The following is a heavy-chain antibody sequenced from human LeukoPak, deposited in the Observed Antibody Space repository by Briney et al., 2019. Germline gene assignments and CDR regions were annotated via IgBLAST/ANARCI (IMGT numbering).Heavy chain of an antibody. V-gene: IGHV4-34*01. CDR1: GGSFSGYY. J-gene: IGHJ5*02. CDR3: ARPGEHLAFDP. D-gene: IGHD1/OR15-1a*01. CDR2: INRSGST. Sequence: SETLSLTCTIYGGSFSGYYWSWSRQPPGKGLEWVGEINRSGSTNYNPSLTSRVTISVDTSENKFSLRLTSLTAADTAVYYCARPGEHLAFDPWGQGTLVTVSS.